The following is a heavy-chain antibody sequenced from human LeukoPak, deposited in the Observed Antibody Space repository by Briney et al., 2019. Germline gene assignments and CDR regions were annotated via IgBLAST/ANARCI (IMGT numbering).Heavy chain of an antibody. J-gene: IGHJ4*02. CDR3: ARGPRGITTT. Sequence: SETLSLTCTVSGGSISSSSYYWGWIRQPPGKGLEWIGSIYYSGSTYYNPSLKSRVTISVDTSKNQFSLKLSSVTAADTAVYYCARGPRGITTTWGQGTLVTVSS. CDR1: GGSISSSSYY. V-gene: IGHV4-39*01. D-gene: IGHD3-10*01. CDR2: IYYSGST.